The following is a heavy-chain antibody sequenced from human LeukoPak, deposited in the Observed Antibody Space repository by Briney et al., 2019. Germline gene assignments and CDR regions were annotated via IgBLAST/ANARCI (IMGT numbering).Heavy chain of an antibody. D-gene: IGHD3-22*01. CDR3: ASSMIVVAAFDY. Sequence: SETLSLTCAVYGGSFSGYYWSWLRQPPGKGLEWIGEINHSGSTNYNPSLKSRVTISVDTSKNQFSLKLSSVTAADTAVYYCASSMIVVAAFDYWGQGTLVTVSS. CDR2: INHSGST. V-gene: IGHV4-34*01. J-gene: IGHJ4*02. CDR1: GGSFSGYY.